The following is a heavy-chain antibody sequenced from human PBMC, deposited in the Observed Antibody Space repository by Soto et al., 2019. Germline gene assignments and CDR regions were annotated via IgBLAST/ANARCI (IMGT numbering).Heavy chain of an antibody. V-gene: IGHV5-51*01. D-gene: IGHD3-22*01. Sequence: PGESLKISCKGSGYSFTSYWIGWVRQMPGKGLEWMGIIYPGDSDTRYSPSFQGQVTISADKSISTAYLQWSSLKASDTAMYYCARKRTYYYDSRDAFDIWGQGTMVTVSS. CDR2: IYPGDSDT. CDR1: GYSFTSYW. CDR3: ARKRTYYYDSRDAFDI. J-gene: IGHJ3*02.